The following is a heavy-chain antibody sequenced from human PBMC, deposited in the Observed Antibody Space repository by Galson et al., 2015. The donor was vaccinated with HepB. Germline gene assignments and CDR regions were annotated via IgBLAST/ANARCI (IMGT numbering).Heavy chain of an antibody. D-gene: IGHD2-2*01. Sequence: SLRLSCAASGFTFSSYSMNWVRQAPGKGLEWVSYISSSSSTIYYADSVKGRFTISRDNAKNSLYLQMNSLRAEDTAVYYCARGYCSSTSCYPFDYWGQGTLVTVSS. V-gene: IGHV3-48*04. CDR2: ISSSSSTI. CDR3: ARGYCSSTSCYPFDY. J-gene: IGHJ4*02. CDR1: GFTFSSYS.